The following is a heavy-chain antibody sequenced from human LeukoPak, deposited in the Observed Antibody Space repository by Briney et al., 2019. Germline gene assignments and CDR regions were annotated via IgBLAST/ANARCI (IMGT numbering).Heavy chain of an antibody. Sequence: GGSLRLSCSDSGFTFSSYWLPWVRQAPGKGLVWVSRINSDGSSTNYADSVKGRFTISRDNAKNTLYLQMNSLGAEDTAVYYCARGCYGDYVCLDYWGQGTLVTVSP. CDR2: INSDGSST. V-gene: IGHV3-74*01. CDR1: GFTFSSYW. J-gene: IGHJ4*02. D-gene: IGHD4-17*01. CDR3: ARGCYGDYVCLDY.